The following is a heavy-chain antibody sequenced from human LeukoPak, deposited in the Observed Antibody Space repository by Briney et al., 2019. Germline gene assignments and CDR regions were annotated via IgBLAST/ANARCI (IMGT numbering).Heavy chain of an antibody. J-gene: IGHJ4*02. V-gene: IGHV1-24*01. CDR1: GYTFTVYY. CDR2: FDPEDGET. D-gene: IGHD4-23*01. Sequence: ASVTVSFTASGYTFTVYYMHWVRKPPGKGLGWMGGFDPEDGETIYAQKFQGRVTMTEDTSTDTAYMELSSLRSEDTAVYYGGTAYGATVVNYFDYWGQGTLVTVSS. CDR3: GTAYGATVVNYFDY.